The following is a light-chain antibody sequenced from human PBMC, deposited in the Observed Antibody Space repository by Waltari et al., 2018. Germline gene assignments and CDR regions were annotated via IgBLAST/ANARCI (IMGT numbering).Light chain of an antibody. Sequence: ATLSCRASQSVSKYLALYQQKPGQAPRLLIYDASIRATGIPDRFSGSGWGTDFSLTISSLEPEDFAVYYCQKYGTLPATFGQGTKVQ. CDR3: QKYGTLPAT. V-gene: IGKV3-20*01. CDR2: DAS. CDR1: QSVSKY. J-gene: IGKJ1*01.